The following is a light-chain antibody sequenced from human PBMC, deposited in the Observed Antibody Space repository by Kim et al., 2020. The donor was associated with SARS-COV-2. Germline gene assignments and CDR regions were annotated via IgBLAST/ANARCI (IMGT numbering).Light chain of an antibody. CDR3: QQYDNLPIT. V-gene: IGKV1-33*01. CDR2: AAS. Sequence: ASVGDRVTIACRASQSINTYLNWYQQKPGKAPKLLIYAASTLQSGVPSRFSGSGSGTDFTFTISSLQPEDIATYYCQQYDNLPITFGQGTRLEIK. J-gene: IGKJ5*01. CDR1: QSINTY.